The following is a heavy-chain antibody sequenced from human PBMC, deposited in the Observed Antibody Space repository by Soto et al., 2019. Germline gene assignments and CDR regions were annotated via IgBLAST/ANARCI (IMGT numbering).Heavy chain of an antibody. V-gene: IGHV4-31*03. D-gene: IGHD3-10*01. Sequence: SETLSLTCTVSGGSISSGGYYWSWIRQNPGKGLEWIGYIYYSGSTYYNPSLKSRMTTSVDTSKNEFSLNVTSVTAADMAVYFCARTTLFGAFDYWGQGTQVTVSS. CDR3: ARTTLFGAFDY. CDR1: GGSISSGGYY. CDR2: IYYSGST. J-gene: IGHJ4*02.